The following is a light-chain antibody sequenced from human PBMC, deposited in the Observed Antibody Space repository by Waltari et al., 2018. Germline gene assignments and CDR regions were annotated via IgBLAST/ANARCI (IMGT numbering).Light chain of an antibody. J-gene: IGLJ3*02. CDR2: DVS. CDR1: ATDVGGYNY. CDR3: CSFTISSTWV. V-gene: IGLV2-14*03. Sequence: QSALTQPASVSGSPGQSITISCTGTATDVGGYNYVSWYQQHPGKAPKLIIFDVSSRPSGISNRFSGSKFGNTASLTISGVQPEDEADYYCCSFTISSTWVFGGGTKLTVL.